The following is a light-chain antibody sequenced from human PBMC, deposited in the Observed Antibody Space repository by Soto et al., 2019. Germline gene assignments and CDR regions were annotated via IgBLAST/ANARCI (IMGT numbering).Light chain of an antibody. V-gene: IGKV3-11*01. CDR1: QSVSIY. CDR2: DAS. Sequence: EIVLTQSPATLSLSPGERATLSCRASQSVSIYLAWYQQKPGQAPRLLIYDASNRATGIPARFSGSGSGTDFTLPISSLEPEDFAVYYCQQRSNWPPFTFGPGTKVDIK. J-gene: IGKJ3*01. CDR3: QQRSNWPPFT.